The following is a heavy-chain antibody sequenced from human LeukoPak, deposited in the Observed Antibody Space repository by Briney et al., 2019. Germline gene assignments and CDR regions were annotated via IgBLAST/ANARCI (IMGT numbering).Heavy chain of an antibody. V-gene: IGHV1-2*02. Sequence: ASVKVSCKASAYTFTGYYMHWVRQAPGQGLEWMGWIYPNSGGTNYAQKFQGRVTMTRDTSISTAYMELSRLRSDDMAVYYCAREVRATVTTWVLWFDPWGQGTLVTVSS. CDR2: IYPNSGGT. D-gene: IGHD4-17*01. CDR1: AYTFTGYY. CDR3: AREVRATVTTWVLWFDP. J-gene: IGHJ5*02.